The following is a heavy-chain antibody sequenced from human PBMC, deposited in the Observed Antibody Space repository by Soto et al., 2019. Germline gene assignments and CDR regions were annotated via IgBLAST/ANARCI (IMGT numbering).Heavy chain of an antibody. D-gene: IGHD3-10*01. CDR3: ARSPNYYYYGFDV. V-gene: IGHV4-61*08. CDR1: GGSVSSGDYF. Sequence: ASETLSLTCTVSGGSVSSGDYFGSWLRQSPGKRLEWIAYIYYSGSTNYNPSLKSRATISVDTSKSQVSLTLTSMTAADAAVYYCARSPNYYYYGFDVWGQGTTVTVSS. J-gene: IGHJ6*02. CDR2: IYYSGST.